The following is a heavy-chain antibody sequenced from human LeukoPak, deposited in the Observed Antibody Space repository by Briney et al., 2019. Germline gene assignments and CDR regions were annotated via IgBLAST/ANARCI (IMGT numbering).Heavy chain of an antibody. Sequence: GGSLRFSCAASGFSFSTYWMSWVRQAPGKGLEYVANIKQDGSEKYYVDSVKGRFSISRDNAKNSLYLQMNSLRAEDTAVYYCASSIGAQNYWGQGTLVTVSS. J-gene: IGHJ4*02. CDR3: ASSIGAQNY. CDR1: GFSFSTYW. D-gene: IGHD3-16*01. V-gene: IGHV3-7*02. CDR2: IKQDGSEK.